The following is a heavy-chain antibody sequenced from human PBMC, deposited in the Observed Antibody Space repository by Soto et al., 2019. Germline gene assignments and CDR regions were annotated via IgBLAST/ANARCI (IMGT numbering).Heavy chain of an antibody. CDR2: FDPEDGET. D-gene: IGHD2-15*01. Sequence: ASVKVSCKVSGYTLTELSMHWVRQAPGKGLEWMGGFDPEDGETIYAQKFQGRVTMTEDTSTDTAYMELSSLRSEDTAVYYCATVYCSGGSCPNYHNWFDPWGQGPLVTVSS. V-gene: IGHV1-24*01. CDR3: ATVYCSGGSCPNYHNWFDP. CDR1: GYTLTELS. J-gene: IGHJ5*02.